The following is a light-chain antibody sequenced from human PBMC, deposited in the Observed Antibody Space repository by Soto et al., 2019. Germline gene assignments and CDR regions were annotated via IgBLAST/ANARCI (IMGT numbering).Light chain of an antibody. J-gene: IGKJ4*01. V-gene: IGKV3-20*01. CDR2: GAS. CDR1: QSVSSSY. CDR3: QHYGSLVLT. Sequence: EIVLMQSPGTLSLSPGERATLSCRASQSVSSSYLAWYQQKPGQAPRLLIYGASSRATGIPDRFSGSGSGTDFTLTISRLELEDFAVYYCQHYGSLVLTFGGGTKVEIK.